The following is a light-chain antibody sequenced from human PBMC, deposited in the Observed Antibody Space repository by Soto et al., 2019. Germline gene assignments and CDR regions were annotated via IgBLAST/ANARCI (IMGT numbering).Light chain of an antibody. J-gene: IGKJ2*01. CDR3: QQYNNWPPVYT. Sequence: EIVMTQSPATLSVSPGERATLSCRASQSVSSNLAWYQQKPGQAPRLLIYGADTRATGIPARFSGSGSGAEFTLTISSLQSEDFAVYYCQQYNNWPPVYTFGQGTKLEIK. V-gene: IGKV3-15*01. CDR1: QSVSSN. CDR2: GAD.